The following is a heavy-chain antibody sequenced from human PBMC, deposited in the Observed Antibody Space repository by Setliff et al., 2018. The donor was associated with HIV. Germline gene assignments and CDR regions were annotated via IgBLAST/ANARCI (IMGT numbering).Heavy chain of an antibody. Sequence: SETMSLTCTVSGVSITSHYWNWIRQSPGKGLEWIGFGHHSGHTRQNPSLASRVTRSVDMSKNQFSLKLNSLSAADTAVYYCARWESAQKAFNPWGHGTMVTVSS. CDR2: GHHSGHT. CDR1: GVSITSHY. V-gene: IGHV4-4*09. D-gene: IGHD1-26*01. CDR3: ARWESAQKAFNP. J-gene: IGHJ3*01.